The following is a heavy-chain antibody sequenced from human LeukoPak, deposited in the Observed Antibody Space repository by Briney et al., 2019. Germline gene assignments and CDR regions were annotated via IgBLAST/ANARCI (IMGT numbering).Heavy chain of an antibody. V-gene: IGHV1-2*06. Sequence: ASVKVSCKASGYTFTGYYMHWVRQAPGQGLEWMGRINPNSGGTNYAQEFQGRVTMTRDTSISTAYMELSRLRSDDTAVYYCARGAEYYYDSSGYGVYWGQGTLVTVSS. CDR2: INPNSGGT. D-gene: IGHD3-22*01. CDR3: ARGAEYYYDSSGYGVY. CDR1: GYTFTGYY. J-gene: IGHJ4*02.